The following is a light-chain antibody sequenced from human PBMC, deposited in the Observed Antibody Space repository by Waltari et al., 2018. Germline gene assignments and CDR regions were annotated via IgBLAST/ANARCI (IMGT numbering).Light chain of an antibody. CDR2: DAS. J-gene: IGKJ1*01. V-gene: IGKV3-15*01. Sequence: EIVMTQSPATLSVSPGERVTLSCRASQSVSSNLAWYQQRPGQAPRLRIYDASTRATDIPARISGSGSGTEFTLTISSLQSEDFAVYYCQQYNNWPRTFGQGTKVEIK. CDR3: QQYNNWPRT. CDR1: QSVSSN.